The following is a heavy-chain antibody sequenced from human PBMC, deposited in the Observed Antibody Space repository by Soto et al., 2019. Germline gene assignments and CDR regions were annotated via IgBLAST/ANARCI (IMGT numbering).Heavy chain of an antibody. Sequence: QVQLEQSGAEVKKPGSSVKVSSKASGGTFSSYGISWVRQAPGQGLEWMGGIIPIFGTANYAQKFQGRVTITADESTSTAYMELSSLRSEDTAVYYCARDDVDTAMPYGTDVWGQGTTVTVCS. CDR3: ARDDVDTAMPYGTDV. CDR1: GGTFSSYG. CDR2: IIPIFGTA. V-gene: IGHV1-69*12. D-gene: IGHD5-18*01. J-gene: IGHJ6*02.